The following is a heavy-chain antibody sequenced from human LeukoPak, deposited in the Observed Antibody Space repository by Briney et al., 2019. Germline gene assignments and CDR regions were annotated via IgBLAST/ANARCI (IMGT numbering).Heavy chain of an antibody. J-gene: IGHJ6*02. D-gene: IGHD3/OR15-3a*01. CDR1: GFTFSSYA. CDR3: ARGTVNPRYYGMDV. Sequence: PGGSLRLSCEASGFTFSSYAMSWVRQAPGKGLEWVSYISSSSNTIFYPDSVKGRFTISRDNAKNSLYLQMNSVRTEDTAVYYCARGTVNPRYYGMDVWGQGTTVTVSS. CDR2: ISSSSNTI. V-gene: IGHV3-48*04.